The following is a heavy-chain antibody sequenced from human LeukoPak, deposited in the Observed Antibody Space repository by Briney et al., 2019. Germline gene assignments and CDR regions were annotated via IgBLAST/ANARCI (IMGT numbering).Heavy chain of an antibody. CDR2: IYYSGST. CDR3: ARLAARSSAFDY. CDR1: GGSISSSSYY. V-gene: IGHV4-39*01. D-gene: IGHD6-25*01. J-gene: IGHJ4*02. Sequence: SETLSLTCTVSGGSISSSSYYWGWIRQPPGKGLEWIGSIYYSGSTYYNPSLKSRVTISVDTSKNQFSLKLSSVTAADTAVYYSARLAARSSAFDYWGQGTLVTVSS.